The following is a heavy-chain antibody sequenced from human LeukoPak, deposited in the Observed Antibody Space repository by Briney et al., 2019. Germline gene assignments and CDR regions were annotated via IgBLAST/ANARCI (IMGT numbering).Heavy chain of an antibody. CDR2: IYYSGST. Sequence: PSETLSLTCTVSGGSISSYYWSWIRQPPGKGLEWIGYIYYSGSTNYNPSLKSRVTISVDTSKNQFSLKLSSVTAADTAVYYCARGHSRVYYGSGATGYYNWFDPWGQGTLVTVSS. CDR1: GGSISSYY. D-gene: IGHD3-10*01. J-gene: IGHJ5*02. CDR3: ARGHSRVYYGSGATGYYNWFDP. V-gene: IGHV4-59*01.